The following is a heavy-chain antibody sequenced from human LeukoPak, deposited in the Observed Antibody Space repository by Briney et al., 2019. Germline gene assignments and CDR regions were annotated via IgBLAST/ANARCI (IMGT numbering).Heavy chain of an antibody. D-gene: IGHD6-19*01. V-gene: IGHV3-23*01. J-gene: IGHJ4*02. CDR2: ISGSGGST. CDR3: ARDQSIAVAGTRNPAGY. Sequence: VQPGGSLRLSCAASGFTFSSYAMSWVRQAPGKGLEWVSAISGSGGSTYYADSVKGRFTISRDNSKNTLYLQVNSLRAEDTAVYYCARDQSIAVAGTRNPAGYWGQGTLVTVSS. CDR1: GFTFSSYA.